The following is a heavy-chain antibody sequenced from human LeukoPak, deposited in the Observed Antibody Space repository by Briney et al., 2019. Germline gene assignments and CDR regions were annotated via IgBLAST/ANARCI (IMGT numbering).Heavy chain of an antibody. D-gene: IGHD6-19*01. Sequence: PSETLSLTCTVSRGSISSNGYYWGWIRQPPGKGLEWIGSFYYTGSTFYSPSLKSRATISVDTSKNQFSLKLSSVTAADTAVYYCARGTWSAGMRMRGYYFDDWGQGTLVTVSS. V-gene: IGHV4-39*01. J-gene: IGHJ4*02. CDR2: FYYTGST. CDR3: ARGTWSAGMRMRGYYFDD. CDR1: RGSISSNGYY.